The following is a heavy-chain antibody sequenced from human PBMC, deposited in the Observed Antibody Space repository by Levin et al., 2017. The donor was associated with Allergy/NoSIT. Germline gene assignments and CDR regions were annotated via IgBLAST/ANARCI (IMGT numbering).Heavy chain of an antibody. V-gene: IGHV3-30*18. CDR1: GFTFSSYG. D-gene: IGHD3-3*01. J-gene: IGHJ4*02. Sequence: GGSLRLSCAASGFTFSSYGMHWVRQAPGKGLEWVAVISYDGSNKYYADSVKGRFTISRDNSKNTLYLQMNSLRAEDTAVYYCAKARSFGVVIYFDYWGQGTLVTVSS. CDR2: ISYDGSNK. CDR3: AKARSFGVVIYFDY.